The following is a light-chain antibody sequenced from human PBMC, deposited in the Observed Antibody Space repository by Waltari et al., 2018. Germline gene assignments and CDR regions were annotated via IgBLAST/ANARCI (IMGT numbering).Light chain of an antibody. CDR2: SAS. V-gene: IGKV1-39*01. Sequence: DIQVTQSPSSLSAPVGDRVSITCRASQSIGNYFSWYQHKPGKAPKRLIYSASSLQSGVPSRFSGSGSGTDFSLTITSLQPEEFATYYCQETYSSPPSTFGPGTKVESK. CDR3: QETYSSPPST. CDR1: QSIGNY. J-gene: IGKJ1*01.